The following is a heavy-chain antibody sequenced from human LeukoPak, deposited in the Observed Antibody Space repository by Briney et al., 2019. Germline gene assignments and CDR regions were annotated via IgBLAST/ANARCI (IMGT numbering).Heavy chain of an antibody. J-gene: IGHJ4*02. Sequence: PGGSLRLSCAASGFTFSSYAMSWVRQAPGKGLDWVSSINGGGGSTYYADSVKGRFTISRDNSKNTLYLQMNSLRAEDTAVYYCAKDCWYQLQHVGSWYFDYWGQGTLVTVSS. CDR1: GFTFSSYA. CDR3: AKDCWYQLQHVGSWYFDY. D-gene: IGHD2-2*01. CDR2: INGGGGST. V-gene: IGHV3-23*01.